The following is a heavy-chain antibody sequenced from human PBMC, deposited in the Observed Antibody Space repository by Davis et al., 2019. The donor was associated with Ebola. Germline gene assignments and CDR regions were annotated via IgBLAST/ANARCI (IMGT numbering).Heavy chain of an antibody. Sequence: GESLKISCAASGFTFSSYAMHWVRQAPGKGLEWVAVISYDGSNKYYADSVKGRFTISRDNSKNTLYLQMNSLRAEDTAVYYCARYDSVWGSDPGFDYWGQGTLVTVSS. V-gene: IGHV3-30-3*01. J-gene: IGHJ4*02. CDR2: ISYDGSNK. CDR1: GFTFSSYA. D-gene: IGHD3-10*01. CDR3: ARYDSVWGSDPGFDY.